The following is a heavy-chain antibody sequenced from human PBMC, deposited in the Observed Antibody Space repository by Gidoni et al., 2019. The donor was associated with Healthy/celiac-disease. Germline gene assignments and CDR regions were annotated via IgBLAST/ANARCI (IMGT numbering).Heavy chain of an antibody. CDR2: IKQEGSEK. CDR1: GFTFSSYG. Sequence: EVQLVESGGGLVQPGGSLSLSCAASGFTFSSYGMSWVRQAPGKGLEWVANIKQEGSEKYYVDSVKGRFTISRDNAKNSLYLQMNSLRAEDTAVYYCARDYFSARTSPLDYWGQGTLVTVSS. D-gene: IGHD1-7*01. J-gene: IGHJ4*02. CDR3: ARDYFSARTSPLDY. V-gene: IGHV3-7*01.